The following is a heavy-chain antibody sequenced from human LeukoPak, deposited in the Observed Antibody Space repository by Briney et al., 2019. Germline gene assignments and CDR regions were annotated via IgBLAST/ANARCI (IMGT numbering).Heavy chain of an antibody. Sequence: GSLRLSCAASGFTFSSYSMNWVRQAPGKGLEWVSSISSSSSYIYYADSVKGRFTISRDNAKNSLYLQMNSLRAEDTAVYYCARDRTPTYYYYRMDVCVQGTTVAVSS. CDR1: GFTFSSYS. CDR2: ISSSSSYI. D-gene: IGHD2-15*01. V-gene: IGHV3-21*01. J-gene: IGHJ6*02. CDR3: ARDRTPTYYYYRMDV.